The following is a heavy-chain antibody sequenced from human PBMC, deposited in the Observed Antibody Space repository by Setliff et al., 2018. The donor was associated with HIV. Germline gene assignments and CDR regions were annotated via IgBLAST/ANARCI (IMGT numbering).Heavy chain of an antibody. Sequence: SVKVSCKVSGDNFRKCIISWVRQAPGQGLELMGGIIPIFGTANYAQKFQERVTITRDMSTSTSYMELTNLRSEDTAVYYCAARPGVDSSGYYDYYYMDVWAKGTTVTVPS. J-gene: IGHJ6*03. V-gene: IGHV1-69*05. CDR3: AARPGVDSSGYYDYYYMDV. CDR2: IIPIFGTA. D-gene: IGHD3-22*01. CDR1: GDNFRKCI.